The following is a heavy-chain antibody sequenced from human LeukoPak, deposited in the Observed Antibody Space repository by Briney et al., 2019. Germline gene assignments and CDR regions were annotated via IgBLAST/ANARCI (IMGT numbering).Heavy chain of an antibody. D-gene: IGHD6-6*01. J-gene: IGHJ4*02. CDR2: ISGSGGST. CDR1: GFTFSSYS. Sequence: GGSLRLSCAASGFTFSSYSMSWVRQAPGKGLEWVSAISGSGGSTYYADSVKGRFTISRDNSKNTLYLQMNSLRAEDTAVYYCAKDRRATKQLIGYWGQGTLVTVSS. V-gene: IGHV3-23*01. CDR3: AKDRRATKQLIGY.